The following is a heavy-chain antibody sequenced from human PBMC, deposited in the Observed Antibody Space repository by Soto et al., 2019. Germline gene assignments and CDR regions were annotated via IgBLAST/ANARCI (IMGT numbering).Heavy chain of an antibody. Sequence: PSETLSLTCAVYGGSFSGYYWSWIRQPPGKGLEWIGEINHSGSTNYNPSLKSRVTISVDTSKNQFSLKLSSVTAADTAVYYCARGARRWLQFYYYYGIDVWGQGTPVTV. CDR3: ARGARRWLQFYYYYGIDV. J-gene: IGHJ6*02. V-gene: IGHV4-34*01. CDR1: GGSFSGYY. CDR2: INHSGST. D-gene: IGHD5-12*01.